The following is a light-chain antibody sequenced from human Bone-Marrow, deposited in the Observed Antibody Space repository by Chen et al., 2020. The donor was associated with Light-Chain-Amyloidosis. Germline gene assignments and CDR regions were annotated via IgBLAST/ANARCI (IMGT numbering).Light chain of an antibody. CDR3: QVWDRSSDRPV. V-gene: IGLV3-21*02. J-gene: IGLJ3*02. CDR2: DDR. Sequence: SYVLTQPSSVSVAPGQTAPIACGGNNIGSTSVHWYQQTPGQAPLLVVYDDRDRPSGIPERVSGSNSGNTATLTISRVEAGDEADYYCQVWDRSSDRPVFGGGTKLTVL. CDR1: NIGSTS.